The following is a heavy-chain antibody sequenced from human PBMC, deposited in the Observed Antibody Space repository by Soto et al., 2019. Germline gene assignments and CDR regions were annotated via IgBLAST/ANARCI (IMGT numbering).Heavy chain of an antibody. CDR3: ARESGGATATLDYYYFYMDV. Sequence: ASVKVSCKTSGDSFNDYYIHWVRQAPGQGLEWMGWINPNGGVTKYAQKFRGRVTVTRDTSIRTVYMELSSLRSDDTAVYYCARESGGATATLDYYYFYMDVWGKGTKVTVSS. CDR1: GDSFNDYY. CDR2: INPNGGVT. D-gene: IGHD5-12*01. V-gene: IGHV1-2*02. J-gene: IGHJ6*03.